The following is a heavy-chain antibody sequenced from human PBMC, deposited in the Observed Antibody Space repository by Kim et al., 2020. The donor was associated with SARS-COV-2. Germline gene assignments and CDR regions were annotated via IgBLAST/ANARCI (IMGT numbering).Heavy chain of an antibody. Sequence: GGSLRLSCAASGFTFSSYSMNWVRQAPGKGLEWVSSISSSSSYIYYADSVKGRFTISRDNAKNSLYLQMNSLRAEDTAVYYCARSYNWNPSPPDYWGQGTLVTVSS. D-gene: IGHD1-20*01. CDR2: ISSSSSYI. J-gene: IGHJ4*02. V-gene: IGHV3-21*01. CDR3: ARSYNWNPSPPDY. CDR1: GFTFSSYS.